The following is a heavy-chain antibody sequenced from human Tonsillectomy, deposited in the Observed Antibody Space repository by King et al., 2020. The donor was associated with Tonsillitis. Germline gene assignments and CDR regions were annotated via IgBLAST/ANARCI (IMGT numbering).Heavy chain of an antibody. CDR2: IKQDGSEK. D-gene: IGHD4-11*01. CDR3: GRSVTYTSYYYYGMDV. CDR1: GFTFSSYW. J-gene: IGHJ6*02. Sequence: DEQLVQSGGGLVQPGGSLRLSCAASGFTFSSYWMSWVRQAPGKGLEWVASIKQDGSEKYYVDSVKGRFTISRDNATNSLYLQMNSLRAEDTAVYYCGRSVTYTSYYYYGMDVWGQGTTVTV. V-gene: IGHV3-7*01.